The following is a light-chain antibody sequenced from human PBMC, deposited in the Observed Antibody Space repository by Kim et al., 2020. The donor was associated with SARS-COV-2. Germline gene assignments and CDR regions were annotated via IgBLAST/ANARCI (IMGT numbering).Light chain of an antibody. Sequence: LSPGERATLSCRASQSVRTYLAWYQQKAGQAPRLLIYDASNRAAGIPLRFSGSGSGTDFTLTISSLEPEDFAVYYCQQRSDWPLTFGGGTKVDIK. CDR2: DAS. CDR3: QQRSDWPLT. V-gene: IGKV3-11*01. CDR1: QSVRTY. J-gene: IGKJ4*01.